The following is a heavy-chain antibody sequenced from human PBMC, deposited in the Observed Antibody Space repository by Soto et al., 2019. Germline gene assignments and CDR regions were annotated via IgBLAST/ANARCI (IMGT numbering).Heavy chain of an antibody. V-gene: IGHV4-34*01. CDR3: ARTYYFGSWSYYFALDL. CDR1: GGSFSGYY. Sequence: QVQLQQWGAGLLKSSETLSLTCTVYGGSFSGYYWTWIRQPPGKGLEWIGEINHGGSTNYNPSLKSRVTISADTSKNQFSRNLSSVTAADTAVYYCARTYYFGSWSYYFALDLWGQGTLVTVSS. D-gene: IGHD3-10*01. CDR2: INHGGST. J-gene: IGHJ5*02.